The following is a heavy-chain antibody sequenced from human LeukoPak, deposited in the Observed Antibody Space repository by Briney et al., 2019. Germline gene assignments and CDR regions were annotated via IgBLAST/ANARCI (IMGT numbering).Heavy chain of an antibody. CDR3: ARGGSPPEALGDTFDV. V-gene: IGHV3-74*01. CDR2: VKSDGLST. Sequence: GGSLRLSCAASGFNFNMYWMHWVRQTPGKGLMWVSRVKSDGLSTNYADSVKGRFTISRDNAMNTLHLQMNSLRAEDTAVYYCARGGSPPEALGDTFDVWGQGTLVTVSS. J-gene: IGHJ3*01. D-gene: IGHD1-26*01. CDR1: GFNFNMYW.